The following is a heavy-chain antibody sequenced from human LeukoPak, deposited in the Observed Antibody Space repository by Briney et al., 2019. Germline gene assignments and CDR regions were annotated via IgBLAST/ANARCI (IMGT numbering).Heavy chain of an antibody. CDR2: INYSGRT. CDR3: ASVRSGTYSFDY. V-gene: IGHV4-61*01. J-gene: IGHJ4*02. Sequence: PPETPSLTSTVSGGSVSSGSYYWSSIRQPPRKGLEWIGYINYSGRTNYSPPLKTRVTISVDTSENQFSLKLTSVTAADTAVYYCASVRSGTYSFDYWGQGTQVTVSS. CDR1: GGSVSSGSYY. D-gene: IGHD1/OR15-1a*01.